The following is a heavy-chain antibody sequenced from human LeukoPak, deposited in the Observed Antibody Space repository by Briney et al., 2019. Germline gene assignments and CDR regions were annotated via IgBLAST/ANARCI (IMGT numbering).Heavy chain of an antibody. CDR1: GGTFSSHA. J-gene: IGHJ4*02. CDR3: ASRQTRPQYYYDSSGYLGD. Sequence: ASVKVSCKASGGTFSSHAISWVRQAPGQGLEWMGGIIPIFGTANYAQKFQGRVTITTDESTSTAYMELSSLRSEDTAVYYCASRQTRPQYYYDSSGYLGDWGQGTLVTVSS. V-gene: IGHV1-69*05. D-gene: IGHD3-22*01. CDR2: IIPIFGTA.